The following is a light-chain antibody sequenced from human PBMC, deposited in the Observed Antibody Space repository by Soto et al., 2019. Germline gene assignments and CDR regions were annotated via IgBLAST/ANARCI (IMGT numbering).Light chain of an antibody. CDR2: DAS. J-gene: IGKJ2*01. V-gene: IGKV3D-15*01. Sequence: DIVMTQSPDTLSLSQGERATLSCRASQTVGSNLAWYQQKPGQAPRLLINDASTRATGIPARFSGSGSGTEFTLTISSLQSEDFALYYCQQYNYWPRTFGQGTKADIK. CDR1: QTVGSN. CDR3: QQYNYWPRT.